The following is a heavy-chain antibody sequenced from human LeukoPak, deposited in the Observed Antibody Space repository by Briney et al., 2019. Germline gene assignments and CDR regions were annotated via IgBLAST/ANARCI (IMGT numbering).Heavy chain of an antibody. CDR3: ARGDYGDYYGMDV. CDR1: GGSISSTTDS. CDR2: IFYSGTT. V-gene: IGHV4-39*01. D-gene: IGHD4-17*01. Sequence: SETLSLTCTVSGGSISSTTDSWGWIRQPPGKGLEWIGSIFYSGTTYYNPSLKSRVTISVDTSKDQFSLKLSSVTAADTAVYYCARGDYGDYYGMDVWGQGTTVTVSS. J-gene: IGHJ6*02.